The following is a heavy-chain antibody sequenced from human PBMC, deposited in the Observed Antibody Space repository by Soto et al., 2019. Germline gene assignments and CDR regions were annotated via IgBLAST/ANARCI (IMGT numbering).Heavy chain of an antibody. CDR2: IYISGNT. CDR3: AREYCSSTRCYGTFDY. J-gene: IGHJ4*02. V-gene: IGHV4-59*01. CDR1: GGSISGYY. Sequence: SETLSLTCAVSGGSISGYYWSWIRQPPGKDLEWIGYIYISGNTNYNPSLKSRVSLALDTSKFQFSLKLSSVTAADMAVYFCAREYCSSTRCYGTFDYWGQGVLVTVSS. D-gene: IGHD2-2*01.